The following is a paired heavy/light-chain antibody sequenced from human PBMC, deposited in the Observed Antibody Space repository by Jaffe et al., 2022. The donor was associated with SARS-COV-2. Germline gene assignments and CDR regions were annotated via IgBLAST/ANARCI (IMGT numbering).Heavy chain of an antibody. D-gene: IGHD5-18*01. CDR3: AKVERYSYGSY. CDR2: ISSGGGDK. J-gene: IGHJ4*02. Sequence: EGQLLESGGGLVQPGGSLRLSCAASGFTFSSFAMSWVRQAPGKGLEWVSTISSGGGDKYYADSVKGRFTISRENSKNTLYLQMNSLRAEDTAVYYCAKVERYSYGSYWGQGTLVIVSS. V-gene: IGHV3-23*01. CDR1: GFTFSSFA.
Light chain of an antibody. Sequence: DIQMTQSPSSLSASVGDRVTITCRASQGISNYLAWYQQKPGKVPKLLIYGASTLQSGVPSRFSGGGSGTDFTLTISSLQPEDVATYFCQKYNSAPFTFGPGTKVDIK. CDR2: GAS. CDR1: QGISNY. V-gene: IGKV1-27*01. CDR3: QKYNSAPFT. J-gene: IGKJ3*01.